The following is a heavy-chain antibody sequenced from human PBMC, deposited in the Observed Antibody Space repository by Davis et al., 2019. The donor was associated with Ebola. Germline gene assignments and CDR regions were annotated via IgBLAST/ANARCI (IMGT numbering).Heavy chain of an antibody. V-gene: IGHV4-39*01. CDR1: GRSISSSSYY. CDR3: ARHVIFGVLGHPPSWFDP. CDR2: TYYSGTT. D-gene: IGHD3-3*01. J-gene: IGHJ5*02. Sequence: MPSETLSPTCTVSGRSISSSSYYWGWIRQPPGKGLEWIGRTYYSGTTYYNPSLKSRVTISVDTSKNQFSLKLSSVTAADTAVYYCARHVIFGVLGHPPSWFDPWGQGTLVTVSS.